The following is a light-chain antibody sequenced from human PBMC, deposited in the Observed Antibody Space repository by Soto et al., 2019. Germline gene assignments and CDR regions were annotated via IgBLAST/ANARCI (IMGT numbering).Light chain of an antibody. V-gene: IGKV3-20*01. CDR3: QQYGSSPKT. CDR2: GAS. CDR1: QSVSSSY. Sequence: VVSNSPVTVSLSKRERATLSCRASQSVSSSYLAWYQQKPGQAPRLLIYGASSRATGIPDRFSGSGSGTDFTLTISRLEPEDFAVYYCQQYGSSPKTFGQGTIVDIK. J-gene: IGKJ1*01.